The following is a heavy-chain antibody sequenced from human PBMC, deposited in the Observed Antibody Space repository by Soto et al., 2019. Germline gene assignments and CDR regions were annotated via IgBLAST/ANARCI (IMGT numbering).Heavy chain of an antibody. V-gene: IGHV3-64D*06. J-gene: IGHJ4*02. CDR3: VKPPAYYIVGYAYYPG. CDR2: IGTNGDST. D-gene: IGHD3-16*01. Sequence: GGSLRLSCSASGFTFSNYALHWVRQAPGKGLEYVSSIGTNGDSTFYAESVKGRFTISRDNSKNTLYLQMRNLGPEETAVYYGVKPPAYYIVGYAYYPGWGQGSLVTVS. CDR1: GFTFSNYA.